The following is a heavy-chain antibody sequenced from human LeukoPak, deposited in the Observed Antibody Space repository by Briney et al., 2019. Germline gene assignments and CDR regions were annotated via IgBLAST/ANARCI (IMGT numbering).Heavy chain of an antibody. CDR1: GFTFSNYG. J-gene: IGHJ5*02. V-gene: IGHV3-23*01. D-gene: IGHD3-10*01. Sequence: GRSLRLSCAASGFTFSNYGMYWVRQAPGKGLEWVSGLSGSGDITYYTDSVKGRFTISRDNSKNTLYLEMNNLRAEDTALYYCAKRGNAISFFDPWGQGTLVTVSS. CDR2: LSGSGDIT. CDR3: AKRGNAISFFDP.